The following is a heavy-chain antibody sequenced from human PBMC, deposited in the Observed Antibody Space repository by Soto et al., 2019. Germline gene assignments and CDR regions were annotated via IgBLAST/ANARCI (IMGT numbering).Heavy chain of an antibody. CDR1: GGSISSGDNY. CDR3: ARTSWFGELSFDY. CDR2: ILNSGRA. J-gene: IGHJ4*02. V-gene: IGHV4-30-4*01. Sequence: SETLSLTCSVSGGSISSGDNYWSWIRQPPGKGLECIGYILNSGRAHYTPSLRSRLAISVDTSRNQFPLKLSSVTAADTAVYYCARTSWFGELSFDYWGLGTMVTVS. D-gene: IGHD3-10*01.